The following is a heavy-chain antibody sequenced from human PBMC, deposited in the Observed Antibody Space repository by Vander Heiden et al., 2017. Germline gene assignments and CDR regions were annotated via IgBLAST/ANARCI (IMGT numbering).Heavy chain of an antibody. D-gene: IGHD3-10*01. CDR1: GGSISSGGYY. Sequence: QVQLQESGPGLVKPSQTLSLTCTVSGGSISSGGYYWGWIRQHPGKGLEWIGYIYYSGSTYYNPSLKSRVTISVDTSKNQFSLKLSSVTAADTAVYYCAIDSVDGSGSYVDYWGQGTLVTVSS. V-gene: IGHV4-31*03. CDR2: IYYSGST. J-gene: IGHJ4*02. CDR3: AIDSVDGSGSYVDY.